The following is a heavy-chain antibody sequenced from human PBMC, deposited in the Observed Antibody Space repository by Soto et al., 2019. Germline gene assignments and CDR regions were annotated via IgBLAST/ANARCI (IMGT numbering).Heavy chain of an antibody. Sequence: EVPLVESGGGLVQPGGSLRLSCAASGFTFSSYSMNWVRQAPGKGLEWVSYISSSSSTIYYADSVKGRFTISRDNAKNSLYLQMNSLSAEDTAVYYCARDKGRSPLDYWGQGTLVTVSS. J-gene: IGHJ4*02. CDR3: ARDKGRSPLDY. CDR2: ISSSSSTI. D-gene: IGHD2-15*01. CDR1: GFTFSSYS. V-gene: IGHV3-48*01.